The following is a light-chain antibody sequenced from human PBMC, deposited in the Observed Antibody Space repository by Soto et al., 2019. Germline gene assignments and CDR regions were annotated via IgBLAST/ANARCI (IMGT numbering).Light chain of an antibody. V-gene: IGLV1-44*01. CDR2: SNI. CDR1: SSNIGSNT. Sequence: QAVVTQPPSASGTPGQRVTISCSGSSSNIGSNTVNWYQQIPGTAPKLLIYSNIQRPSGVPDRFSGSKSGTSASLAISGLQSEDEADYYCAAWDDSLNGPVFGTGTKVTVL. CDR3: AAWDDSLNGPV. J-gene: IGLJ1*01.